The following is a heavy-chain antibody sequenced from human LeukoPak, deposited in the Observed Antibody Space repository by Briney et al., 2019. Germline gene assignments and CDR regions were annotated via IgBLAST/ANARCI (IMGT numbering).Heavy chain of an antibody. CDR2: IYYSGST. Sequence: SETLSLTCTVSGGSISSYYWSWIRQPPGKGLEWIGYIYYSGSTNYNPSLKSRVTISVDTSKNQFSLKLSSVTAADTAVYYCARARGGSSWYGPFDYWGQGTLVTVSS. V-gene: IGHV4-59*01. CDR1: GGSISSYY. J-gene: IGHJ4*02. CDR3: ARARGGSSWYGPFDY. D-gene: IGHD6-13*01.